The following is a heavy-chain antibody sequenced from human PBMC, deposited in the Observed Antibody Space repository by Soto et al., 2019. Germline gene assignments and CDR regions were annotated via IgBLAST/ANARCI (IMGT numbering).Heavy chain of an antibody. J-gene: IGHJ6*02. CDR2: IYYSGRT. V-gene: IGHV4-31*03. CDR1: GGSISSGPYY. CDR3: ARDKGGELLKGSGMDV. D-gene: IGHD3-10*01. Sequence: QVQLQESGPGLVKPSQTLSLTCTVSGGSISSGPYYWSWIRQVPGKGLEWMGYIYYSGRTDYNPSITSRPTISLNTSKNQFSLKLCSVTAADTAVYYCARDKGGELLKGSGMDVWGQGTTVTVSS.